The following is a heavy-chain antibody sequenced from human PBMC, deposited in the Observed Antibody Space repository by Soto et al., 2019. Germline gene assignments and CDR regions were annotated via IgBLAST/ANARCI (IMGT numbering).Heavy chain of an antibody. V-gene: IGHV1-8*01. CDR3: ASSYGDYSVDAFDI. CDR1: GYTFTSYD. Sequence: ASVKVSCKASGYTFTSYDINWVRQATGRGLEWMGWMNPNSGNTGYAQKFQGRVTMTRNTSISTAYMELSSLRSEDTAVYYCASSYGDYSVDAFDIWGQGTMVTVSS. CDR2: MNPNSGNT. J-gene: IGHJ3*02. D-gene: IGHD4-17*01.